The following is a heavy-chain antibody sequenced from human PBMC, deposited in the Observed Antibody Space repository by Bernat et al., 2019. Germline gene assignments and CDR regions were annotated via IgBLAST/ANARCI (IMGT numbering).Heavy chain of an antibody. Sequence: QVQLQQWGAGLLKPSETLSLTCAVYGGSFSGYYWSWIRQPPGKGLEWIGEINHSGSTNYNPSLKSRVTISVDTSKNQFPLKLSSVTAADTAVYYCARDDMTTVTKDYWGQGTLVTVSS. CDR2: INHSGST. CDR1: GGSFSGYY. V-gene: IGHV4-34*01. CDR3: ARDDMTTVTKDY. D-gene: IGHD4-17*01. J-gene: IGHJ4*02.